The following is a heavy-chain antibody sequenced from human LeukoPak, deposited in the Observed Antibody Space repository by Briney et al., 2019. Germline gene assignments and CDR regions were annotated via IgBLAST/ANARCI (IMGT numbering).Heavy chain of an antibody. J-gene: IGHJ4*02. CDR3: ARGSYPYAPTFDF. D-gene: IGHD3-16*01. V-gene: IGHV4-30-2*01. CDR1: GGSITSDDYY. CDR2: IYHNGNT. Sequence: PSETLSLTCAVSGGSITSDDYYWNWIRQPPGKGLEWIGYIYHNGNTNYNLSLKNRVTISVDRSRNQLSLKLSSVTAADTAVYYCARGSYPYAPTFDFWGQGTLVTVSS.